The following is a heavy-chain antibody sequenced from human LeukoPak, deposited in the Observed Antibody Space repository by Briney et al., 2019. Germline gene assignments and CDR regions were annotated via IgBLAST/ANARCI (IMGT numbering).Heavy chain of an antibody. Sequence: VKVSCKASGGTFSSYAISGVRQAPGQGLEWMGGIIPIFGTANYAQKFQGRVTITADESTSTAYMELSSLRSEDTAVYYCASPWEEGYCSGGSCYSFDYWGQGTLVTVSS. V-gene: IGHV1-69*13. CDR3: ASPWEEGYCSGGSCYSFDY. CDR2: IIPIFGTA. CDR1: GGTFSSYA. D-gene: IGHD2-15*01. J-gene: IGHJ4*02.